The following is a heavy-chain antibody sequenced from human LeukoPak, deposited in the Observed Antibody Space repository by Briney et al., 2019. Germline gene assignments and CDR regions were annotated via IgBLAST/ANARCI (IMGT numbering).Heavy chain of an antibody. Sequence: RGSLRLSCAASGLTVSSNYMSWVRQAPGKGLEWVSLINRGGSTFYSDSVKGRFTISRDNFRNTLYLQVNSLRADDTAVYYCARAGVSGILRGAFDIWGQGTMVTVSS. CDR2: INRGGST. CDR1: GLTVSSNY. CDR3: ARAGVSGILRGAFDI. J-gene: IGHJ3*02. V-gene: IGHV3-53*01. D-gene: IGHD1-26*01.